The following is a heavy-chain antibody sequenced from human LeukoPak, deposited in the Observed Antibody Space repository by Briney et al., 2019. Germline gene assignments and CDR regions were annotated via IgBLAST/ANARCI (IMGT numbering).Heavy chain of an antibody. CDR3: ARVHSGSYRGDY. J-gene: IGHJ4*02. CDR2: IYHSGST. V-gene: IGHV4-38-2*02. D-gene: IGHD1-26*01. Sequence: SETLSLTCTVSGYSISSGYYWGWIRQPPGKGLEWIGSIYHSGSTYYNPSLKSRVTISADTSKNQFSLKLSSVTAADTAVYYCARVHSGSYRGDYWGQGTLVTVSS. CDR1: GYSISSGYY.